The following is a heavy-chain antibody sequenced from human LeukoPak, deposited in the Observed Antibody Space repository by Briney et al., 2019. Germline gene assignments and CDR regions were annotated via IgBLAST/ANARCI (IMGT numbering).Heavy chain of an antibody. D-gene: IGHD3-9*01. J-gene: IGHJ4*02. CDR2: INSDGSST. V-gene: IGHV3-74*01. CDR1: GITFRSYG. Sequence: PGRSLRLSCAASGITFRSYGMHWVRQAPGKGLVWVSLINSDGSSTSYADSVKGRITISRDNAKNTLYLQMNSLRAEDTAVYYCATLRYFDWSDYWGQGTLVTVSS. CDR3: ATLRYFDWSDY.